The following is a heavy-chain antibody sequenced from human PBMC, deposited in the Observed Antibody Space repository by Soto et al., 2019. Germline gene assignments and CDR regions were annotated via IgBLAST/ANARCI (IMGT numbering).Heavy chain of an antibody. CDR2: IIPIFGTA. J-gene: IGHJ5*02. V-gene: IGHV1-69*13. D-gene: IGHD6-6*01. Sequence: SVKVSCKASGGTFSSYAISWVRQAPGQGLEWMGGIIPIFGTANYAQKFQGRVTITADESTSTAYMELSSLRSEDTAVYYCASQGQLVGSWFDPWGQGTQVTVSS. CDR1: GGTFSSYA. CDR3: ASQGQLVGSWFDP.